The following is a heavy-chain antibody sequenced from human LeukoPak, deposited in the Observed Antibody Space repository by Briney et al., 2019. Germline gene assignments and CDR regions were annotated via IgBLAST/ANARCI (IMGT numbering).Heavy chain of an antibody. CDR1: GFTFSTYW. CDR3: ARDRIEYGSSCDY. D-gene: IGHD6-6*01. V-gene: IGHV3-7*01. CDR2: IKQDGSEK. Sequence: GGSLRLSCAASGFTFSTYWMSWVRQAPGKGLEWVANIKQDGSEKYYVDSVKGRFTISRDNAKNSLYLQMNSLRAEDTAVYYCARDRIEYGSSCDYWGQGTLVTVSS. J-gene: IGHJ4*02.